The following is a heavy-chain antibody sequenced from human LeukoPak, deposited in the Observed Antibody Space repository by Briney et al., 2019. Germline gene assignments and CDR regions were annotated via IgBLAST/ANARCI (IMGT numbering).Heavy chain of an antibody. CDR3: AKRRGLELLYYYYMDV. Sequence: PGGSLRLSCAASGFTFSSYGMSWVRQAPGKGLEWVSSISGSGGSTYFADSVKGRFTISRDGSKNTLYLQMNSLRAEDTAVYYCAKRRGLELLYYYYMDVWGKGTTVTVSS. D-gene: IGHD1-7*01. CDR2: ISGSGGST. V-gene: IGHV3-23*01. J-gene: IGHJ6*03. CDR1: GFTFSSYG.